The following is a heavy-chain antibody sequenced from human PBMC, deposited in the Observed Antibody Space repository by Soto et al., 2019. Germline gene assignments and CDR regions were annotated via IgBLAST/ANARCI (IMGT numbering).Heavy chain of an antibody. CDR1: GGTFSDHA. Sequence: QVQLVQSGAEAKKPGSAVKVSCKASGGTFSDHAISWVRQAPGQGLEWMGGIIPIYGTTNYAQRFEDRITITADESTGTAYMELSSLRSEDTALHYCAKNMSPPGRGCIMISCSYYYYYGMDVWGQGTTVTVSS. D-gene: IGHD3-16*01. V-gene: IGHV1-69*12. CDR3: AKNMSPPGRGCIMISCSYYYYYGMDV. CDR2: IIPIYGTT. J-gene: IGHJ6*02.